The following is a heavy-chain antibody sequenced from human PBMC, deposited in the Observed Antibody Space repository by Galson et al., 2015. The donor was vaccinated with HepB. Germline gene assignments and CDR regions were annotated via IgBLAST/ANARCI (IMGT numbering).Heavy chain of an antibody. CDR3: TKLNDFWSGYYYWFDP. CDR1: GFILTTYG. V-gene: IGHV3-23*01. D-gene: IGHD3-3*01. CDR2: ITKDGDRT. J-gene: IGHJ5*02. Sequence: SLRLSCAGSGFILTTYGMSWVRQAPGKGLEWVATITKDGDRTFYADSVQGRFTISRDTSKNTLYLQMKSLRAEDTAVYFCTKLNDFWSGYYYWFDPWGQGTLVAVSS.